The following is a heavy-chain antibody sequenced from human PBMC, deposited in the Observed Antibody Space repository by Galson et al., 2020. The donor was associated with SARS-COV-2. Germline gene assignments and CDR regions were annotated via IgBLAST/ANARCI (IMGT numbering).Heavy chain of an antibody. D-gene: IGHD2-21*02. CDR1: GYTLTELS. Sequence: ASVKVSCKVSGYTLTELSMHWVRQAPGKGLEWMGGFDPEDGETIYAQQFQGRVTMTEDTSTDTAYMELSSLRSEDTAVYYCATTYAYCGGDCYSGFDYWGQGTLVTVSS. J-gene: IGHJ4*02. CDR3: ATTYAYCGGDCYSGFDY. V-gene: IGHV1-24*01. CDR2: FDPEDGET.